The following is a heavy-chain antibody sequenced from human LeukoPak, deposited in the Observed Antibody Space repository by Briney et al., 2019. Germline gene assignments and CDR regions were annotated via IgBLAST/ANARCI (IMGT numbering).Heavy chain of an antibody. J-gene: IGHJ4*02. Sequence: SETLSLTCTVSGGSISSYYWSWIRQPPGKGLEWIGYIYYNGSTNYNPSLKSRVTISVDTSKNQFSLKLSSVTAADTAVYYCARKGYSSSWSLAYWGQGTLVTVSS. CDR1: GGSISSYY. D-gene: IGHD6-13*01. V-gene: IGHV4-59*12. CDR2: IYYNGST. CDR3: ARKGYSSSWSLAY.